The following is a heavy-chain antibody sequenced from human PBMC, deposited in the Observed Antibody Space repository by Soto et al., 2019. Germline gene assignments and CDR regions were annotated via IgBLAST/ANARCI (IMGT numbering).Heavy chain of an antibody. CDR1: GGTLSSYA. CDR3: ARVSIAAPGPNWFDP. J-gene: IGHJ5*02. Sequence: GASVNVSCKASGGTLSSYAISWVRQAPGQGLEWMGGIIPIFGTANYAQKFQGRVTITADESTSTAYMELSSLRSEDTAVYYCARVSIAAPGPNWFDPWGQGTLVTVSS. CDR2: IIPIFGTA. D-gene: IGHD6-6*01. V-gene: IGHV1-69*13.